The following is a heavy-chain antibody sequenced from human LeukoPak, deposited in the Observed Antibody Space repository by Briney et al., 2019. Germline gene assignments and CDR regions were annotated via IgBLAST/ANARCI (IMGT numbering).Heavy chain of an antibody. CDR2: IYYSGST. CDR3: ARANFTVLACDY. V-gene: IGHV4-59*01. D-gene: IGHD3-3*01. J-gene: IGHJ4*02. CDR1: GGSISSYY. Sequence: PSETLSLTCTVSGGSISSYYWSWIRQPPGKGLEWIGYIYYSGSTNYNPSLKSRVTISVDTSKNQFSLKLSSVTAADTAVYYCARANFTVLACDYWGQGTLVTVSS.